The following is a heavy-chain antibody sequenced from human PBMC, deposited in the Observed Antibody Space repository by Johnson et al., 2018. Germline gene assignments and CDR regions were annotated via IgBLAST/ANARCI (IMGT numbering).Heavy chain of an antibody. V-gene: IGHV3-30*04. CDR2: ISYDGSNK. Sequence: QVQLVQSGGGVVQXGRSLRLXCAASGFTFSSYAMHWVRQAPGKGLEWVAVISYDGSNKYYADSVKGRFTISRDNSTNTLYLQMNSLRAEDTAVYYCALSSGEYCGGDCPGAFDIWGQGTMVTVSS. CDR3: ALSSGEYCGGDCPGAFDI. J-gene: IGHJ3*02. D-gene: IGHD2-21*02. CDR1: GFTFSSYA.